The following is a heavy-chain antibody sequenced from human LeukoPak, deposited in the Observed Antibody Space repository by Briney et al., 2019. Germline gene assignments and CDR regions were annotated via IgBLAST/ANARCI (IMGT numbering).Heavy chain of an antibody. CDR1: GFTFSSYW. V-gene: IGHV3-74*01. D-gene: IGHD5-24*01. CDR2: INTDGSST. J-gene: IGHJ3*02. CDR3: ARATNDAFDI. Sequence: GGSLRLSCAASGFTFSSYWMHWVRQPPGKGLVWVSLINTDGSSTTYADSVKGRFTISRDNAKNTLYLQMNSLRAEDTAVYYCARATNDAFDIWGQGTMVTVSP.